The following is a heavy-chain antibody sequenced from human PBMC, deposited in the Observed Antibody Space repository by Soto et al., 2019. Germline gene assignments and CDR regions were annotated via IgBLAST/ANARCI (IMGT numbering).Heavy chain of an antibody. CDR3: ARSHYTYGLLIDY. D-gene: IGHD2-8*01. J-gene: IGHJ4*02. CDR2: VYSTGST. V-gene: IGHV4-39*01. Sequence: SATLSLTCSVSGDSITTNGYYLGWIRQPPGKGLQWIGNVYSTGSTFSHPSLTSRVFISVDTSKNKFSLRLTSVTAADTAVYYCARSHYTYGLLIDYWGPGIMVTVSS. CDR1: GDSITTNGYY.